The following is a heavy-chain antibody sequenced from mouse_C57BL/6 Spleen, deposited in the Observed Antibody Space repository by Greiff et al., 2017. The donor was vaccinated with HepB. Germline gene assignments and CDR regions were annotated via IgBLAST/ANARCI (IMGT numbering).Heavy chain of an antibody. J-gene: IGHJ4*01. CDR1: GYTFTSYG. V-gene: IGHV1-81*01. CDR2: IYPRSGNT. D-gene: IGHD2-5*01. Sequence: VQLQQSGAELARPGASVKLSCKASGYTFTSYGISWVKQRTGQGLEWIGEIYPRSGNTYYNEKFKGKATLTADKSSSTAYMELRSLTSEDSAVYFCARSGYSNPLLAMDYWGQGTSVTVSS. CDR3: ARSGYSNPLLAMDY.